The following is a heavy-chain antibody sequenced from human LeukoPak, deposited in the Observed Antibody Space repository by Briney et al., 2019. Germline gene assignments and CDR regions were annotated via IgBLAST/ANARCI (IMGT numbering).Heavy chain of an antibody. D-gene: IGHD3-22*01. V-gene: IGHV4-39*01. CDR2: IYYSGST. CDR1: GGSISSSSYY. CDR3: ARRGYYYDSSGYIH. Sequence: TSETLSLTCTVSGGSISSSSYYWGWIRQPPGKGLEWIGSIYYSGSTYYNPSLKSRVTISVDTSKNQFSLKLSSVTAADTAVYYCARRGYYYDSSGYIHWGQGTLVTVSS. J-gene: IGHJ4*02.